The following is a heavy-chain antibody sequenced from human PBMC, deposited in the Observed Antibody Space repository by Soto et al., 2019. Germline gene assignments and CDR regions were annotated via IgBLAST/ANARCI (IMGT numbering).Heavy chain of an antibody. CDR2: IYYTGNT. CDR3: ARYSGYNYSFDY. Sequence: SETLSLTCTVSGASISTYYWSWIRQPPGKGLDWIGYIYYTGNTNYNPSLKSRVTMSVDTSKNQFSLKLSSVTAADTAVYYCARYSGYNYSFDYWGQGTLVNVSS. V-gene: IGHV4-59*01. J-gene: IGHJ4*02. D-gene: IGHD5-12*01. CDR1: GASISTYY.